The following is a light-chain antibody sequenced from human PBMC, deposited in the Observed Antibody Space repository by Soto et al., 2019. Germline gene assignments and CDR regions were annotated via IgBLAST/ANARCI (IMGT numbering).Light chain of an antibody. Sequence: EIVLTQSPATLSLSPGERATLSCRASQSVSSSLAWYQQKPGQAPRLLIYDASNRATGIPARFSGSGSGTDFTLTSSSLEPEDVAGHYGQQRSNWPPYTFGQGTKRESK. CDR3: QQRSNWPPYT. CDR1: QSVSSS. V-gene: IGKV3-11*01. J-gene: IGKJ2*01. CDR2: DAS.